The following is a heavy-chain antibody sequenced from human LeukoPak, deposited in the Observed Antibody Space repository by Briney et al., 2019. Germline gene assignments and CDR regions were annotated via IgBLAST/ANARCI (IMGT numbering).Heavy chain of an antibody. CDR2: INSNSGGT. CDR3: ARDQYCSGGSCYPYFDY. J-gene: IGHJ4*02. D-gene: IGHD2-15*01. V-gene: IGHV1-2*02. CDR1: GYTFTGYY. Sequence: ASVKVSCKASGYTFTGYYMHWVRPAPGQGLEWMGLINSNSGGTNYAQKFQGRVTMTRDTSISTAYMELSRLRSDDTAVYYCARDQYCSGGSCYPYFDYWGQGTLVTVSS.